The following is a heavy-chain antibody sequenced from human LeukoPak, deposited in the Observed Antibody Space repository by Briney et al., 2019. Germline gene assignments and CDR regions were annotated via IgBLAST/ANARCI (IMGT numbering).Heavy chain of an antibody. Sequence: SVKVSCKASGGTFSSYAISWVRQAPGQGLEWMGGIIPIFGTANYAQKFQGRVTITADESTSTAYKELSSLRSEDTAVYYCARGSSGWYGWFDPWGQGTLVTVSS. CDR3: ARGSSGWYGWFDP. CDR1: GGTFSSYA. D-gene: IGHD6-19*01. J-gene: IGHJ5*02. V-gene: IGHV1-69*13. CDR2: IIPIFGTA.